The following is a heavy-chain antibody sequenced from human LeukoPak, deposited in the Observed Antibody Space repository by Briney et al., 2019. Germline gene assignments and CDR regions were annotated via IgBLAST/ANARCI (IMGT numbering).Heavy chain of an antibody. D-gene: IGHD2-15*01. V-gene: IGHV3-30*18. Sequence: GSLSLSCAASGFTFSTYGMHWVRQAPGKGPEWVAVISYDGSNKYYAESVKGRFTISRDNSKNTLYLQMNSLRAEDTAVYYCAKDEGHCTGGSCYRQDYWGQGTLVTVSS. CDR3: AKDEGHCTGGSCYRQDY. CDR2: ISYDGSNK. CDR1: GFTFSTYG. J-gene: IGHJ4*02.